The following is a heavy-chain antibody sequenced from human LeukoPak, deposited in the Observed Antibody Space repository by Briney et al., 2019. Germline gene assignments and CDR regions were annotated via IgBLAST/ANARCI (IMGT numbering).Heavy chain of an antibody. J-gene: IGHJ4*02. CDR3: TTGGDDSSGYYPGELDY. D-gene: IGHD3-22*01. Sequence: GGSLRLSCAASGFTFSNAWVSWVRQAPGKGLEWVGRIKSKTDGGTTDYAVPVKGRFTISRDDSKNTLYLQMNSLKTEDTAVYYCTTGGDDSSGYYPGELDYWGQGTLVTVSS. CDR1: GFTFSNAW. V-gene: IGHV3-15*01. CDR2: IKSKTDGGTT.